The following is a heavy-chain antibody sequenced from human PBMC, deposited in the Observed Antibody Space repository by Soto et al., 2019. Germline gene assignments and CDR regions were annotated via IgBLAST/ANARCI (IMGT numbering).Heavy chain of an antibody. V-gene: IGHV4-34*01. J-gene: IGHJ6*02. CDR3: AISGAYAKFSYSAMDL. Sequence: SETLSLTWAVYGGSFSGYYWSWIRQPPGKGLEWSGEINHSGGTNYNPSLKSRVTISVDTSKNQFSLKLSSVTAADTAVYSCAISGAYAKFSYSAMDLWGQGTPVTVSS. CDR2: INHSGGT. CDR1: GGSFSGYY. D-gene: IGHD5-12*01.